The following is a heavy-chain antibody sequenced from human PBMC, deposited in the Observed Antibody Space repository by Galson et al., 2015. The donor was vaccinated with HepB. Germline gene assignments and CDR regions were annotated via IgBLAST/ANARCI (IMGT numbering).Heavy chain of an antibody. CDR1: GFTFGSYG. Sequence: SLRLSCAASGFTFGSYGMHWVRQAPGKGLEWVAVIWYDGSNKYYADSVKGRFTISRDNSKNTLYLQMNSLRAEDTAVYYCARELKVVVAAANYYYYGMDVWGQGTTVTVSS. CDR3: ARELKVVVAAANYYYYGMDV. V-gene: IGHV3-33*01. J-gene: IGHJ6*02. CDR2: IWYDGSNK. D-gene: IGHD2-15*01.